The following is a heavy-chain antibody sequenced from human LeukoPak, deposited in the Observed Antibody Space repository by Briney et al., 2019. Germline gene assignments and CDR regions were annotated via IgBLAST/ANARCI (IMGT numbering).Heavy chain of an antibody. CDR2: ISSNGGST. D-gene: IGHD5-18*01. J-gene: IGHJ4*02. CDR3: ARVGRGYSYGYLGLDY. CDR1: GFIFSSYA. V-gene: IGHV3-64*01. Sequence: PGGSLRLSCAASGFIFSSYAMHWVRQAPGKGLEYVSAISSNGGSTYYANSVKGRFTISRDNSKNTLYLQMGSLRAEDMAVYYCARVGRGYSYGYLGLDYWGQGTLVTVSS.